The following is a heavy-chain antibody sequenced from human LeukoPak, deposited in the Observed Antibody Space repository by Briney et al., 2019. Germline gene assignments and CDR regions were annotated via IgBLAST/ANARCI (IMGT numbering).Heavy chain of an antibody. CDR2: MNPYSGNT. Sequence: ASVKVSCKASGYTFTSYDINWVRQATGQGREWMGWMNPYSGNTGYSQKFQGRVTITRNTSITTTYMELSSLRSEDTAVYYCARDYYDSSGNFDYWGQGTLVTVSS. CDR3: ARDYYDSSGNFDY. D-gene: IGHD3-22*01. CDR1: GYTFTSYD. V-gene: IGHV1-8*03. J-gene: IGHJ4*02.